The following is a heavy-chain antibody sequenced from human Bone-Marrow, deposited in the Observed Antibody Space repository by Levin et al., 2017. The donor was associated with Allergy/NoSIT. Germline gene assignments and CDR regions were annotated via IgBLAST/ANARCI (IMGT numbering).Heavy chain of an antibody. Sequence: PGGSLRLSCAVSGFTFRNYGMHWVRQAPGKGLEWVAVISRDGSDKFYADSVKGRFTVSRDNSKNTLYLKMNSLRPEDTAVYFCAKDEGEYDLLTGYLTLLHQIDSWGHGTLVTVSS. D-gene: IGHD3-9*01. V-gene: IGHV3-30*18. CDR1: GFTFRNYG. J-gene: IGHJ5*01. CDR2: ISRDGSDK. CDR3: AKDEGEYDLLTGYLTLLHQIDS.